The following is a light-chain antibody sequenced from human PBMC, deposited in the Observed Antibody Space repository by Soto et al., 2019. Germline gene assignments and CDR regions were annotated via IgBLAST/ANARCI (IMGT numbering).Light chain of an antibody. CDR1: SSDFGNYNL. V-gene: IGLV2-14*02. Sequence: QSALTQPASVSGSPGQSITISCTGTSSDFGNYNLVSWYQQHPGKVPKLILFEVNKRPSGVSGRFSGSKSGNTASLTISGLQAEDEADYYCSSYRSSSTRVFGGGTQLTVL. J-gene: IGLJ2*01. CDR3: SSYRSSSTRV. CDR2: EVN.